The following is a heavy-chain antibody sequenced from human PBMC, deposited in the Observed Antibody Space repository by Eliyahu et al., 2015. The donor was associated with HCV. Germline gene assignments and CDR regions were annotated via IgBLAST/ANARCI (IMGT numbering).Heavy chain of an antibody. CDR2: FHFWGGP. CDR3: ARLYCSSTSCQYYYYYMDV. J-gene: IGHJ6*03. Sequence: QLQLQESGPGLVKPSETLSLTCTVSGGSISSSSYNWGWIRQPPGKGLEWIWGFHFWGGPHLNLSLKSRVTISVDTSKNQFSLRLTSVTAADTAVYYCARLYCSSTSCQYYYYYMDVWGKGTTVTVSS. V-gene: IGHV4-39*01. D-gene: IGHD2-2*01. CDR1: GGSISSSSYN.